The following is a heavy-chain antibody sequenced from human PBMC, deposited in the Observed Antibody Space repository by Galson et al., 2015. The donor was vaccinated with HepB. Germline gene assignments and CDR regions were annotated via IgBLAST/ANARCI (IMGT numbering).Heavy chain of an antibody. CDR1: GFTFSSYG. V-gene: IGHV3-30*02. CDR3: ATPYYGGKKGGNY. J-gene: IGHJ4*02. D-gene: IGHD4-23*01. CDR2: IRYDGSNK. Sequence: SLRLSCAASGFTFSSYGMHWVRQAPGKGLEWVAFIRYDGSNKYYADSVKGRFTISRDNSKNTLYLQMNSLRAEDTAVYYCATPYYGGKKGGNYWGQGTLVTVSS.